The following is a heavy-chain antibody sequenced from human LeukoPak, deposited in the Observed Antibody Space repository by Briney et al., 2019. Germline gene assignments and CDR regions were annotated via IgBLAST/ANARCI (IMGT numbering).Heavy chain of an antibody. J-gene: IGHJ5*02. CDR1: GFTFSGYA. CDR2: ISGSGGST. V-gene: IGHV3-23*01. Sequence: GGSLRLSCAASGFTFSGYAMSWVRQAPGKGLEWVSAISGSGGSTYYADSVKGRFTISRYNSKNTMYLQMNSLRAEDTAVYYCAKVDSSSWYHSCGQGTLATVSS. D-gene: IGHD6-13*01. CDR3: AKVDSSSWYHS.